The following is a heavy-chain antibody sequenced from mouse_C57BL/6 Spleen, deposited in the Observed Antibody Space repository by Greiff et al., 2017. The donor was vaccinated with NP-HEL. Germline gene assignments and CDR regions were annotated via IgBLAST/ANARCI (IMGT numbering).Heavy chain of an antibody. V-gene: IGHV1-64*01. CDR3: AAAYYSNPYDMDY. Sequence: QVQLQQPGAELVMPGASVKLSCKASGYTFTSYWMHWVKQRPGQGLEWIGMIHPNSGSTNYNEKFKSKATLTVDKSSSTAYMQLSSLTSEDSAVYYCAAAYYSNPYDMDYWGQGTSVTVSS. CDR1: GYTFTSYW. J-gene: IGHJ4*01. D-gene: IGHD2-5*01. CDR2: IHPNSGST.